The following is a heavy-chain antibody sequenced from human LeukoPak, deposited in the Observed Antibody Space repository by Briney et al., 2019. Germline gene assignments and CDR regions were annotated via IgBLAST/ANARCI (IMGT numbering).Heavy chain of an antibody. CDR3: ARLSEDYGMDV. CDR2: INHSGST. D-gene: IGHD5/OR15-5a*01. CDR1: GGSFSGYY. Sequence: SETLSLTCAVYGGSFSGYYWSWIRQPPGKGLEWIGEINHSGSTNYNPSLKSRVTISVDTSKNQFSLKLSSVTAADTAVYYCARLSEDYGMDVWGQGTTVTVSS. V-gene: IGHV4-34*01. J-gene: IGHJ6*02.